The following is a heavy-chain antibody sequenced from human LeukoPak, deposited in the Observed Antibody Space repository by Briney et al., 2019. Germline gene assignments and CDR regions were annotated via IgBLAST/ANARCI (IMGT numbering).Heavy chain of an antibody. Sequence: SETLSLTCAVYGGSFSGYYWSWIRKPPGKGQEWIGEINHSGSTNYNPSLKSRVTISVDTSKNQFSLKLSSVTAADTAVYYCAGSEWSGYYDAFDIWGQGTMVTVSS. CDR1: GGSFSGYY. CDR2: INHSGST. CDR3: AGSEWSGYYDAFDI. D-gene: IGHD3-3*01. V-gene: IGHV4-34*01. J-gene: IGHJ3*02.